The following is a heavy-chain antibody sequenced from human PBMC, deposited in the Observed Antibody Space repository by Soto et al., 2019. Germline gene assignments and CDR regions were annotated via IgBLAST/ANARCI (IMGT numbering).Heavy chain of an antibody. D-gene: IGHD3-3*01. V-gene: IGHV1-8*01. CDR2: MNPNSGNT. Sequence: QVQLVQSGAEVKKPGASVKVSCKASGYTFTSYDINWVRQATGQGLEWMVWMNPNSGNTGYAQKFQGRVTMTRNNSISTAYMELSILRSEDTAVYYCARGRKITIFGVVNHRGIEYWGQGTPVTVS. J-gene: IGHJ4*02. CDR1: GYTFTSYD. CDR3: ARGRKITIFGVVNHRGIEY.